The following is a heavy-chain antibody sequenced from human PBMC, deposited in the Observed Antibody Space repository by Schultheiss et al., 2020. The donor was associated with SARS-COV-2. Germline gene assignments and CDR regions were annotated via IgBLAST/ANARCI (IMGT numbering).Heavy chain of an antibody. CDR2: INPNSGGT. CDR3: ARDPFERRPSLDD. V-gene: IGHV1-2*02. CDR1: GYTFTGYY. D-gene: IGHD3-16*01. Sequence: ASVKVSCKASGYTFTGYYIHWVRQAPGQGLEWMGWINPNSGGTNYAQKFQGRVTMTRDTSISTAYVDLSSLTSDDTAVYYCARDPFERRPSLDDWGQGTLVTVSS. J-gene: IGHJ4*02.